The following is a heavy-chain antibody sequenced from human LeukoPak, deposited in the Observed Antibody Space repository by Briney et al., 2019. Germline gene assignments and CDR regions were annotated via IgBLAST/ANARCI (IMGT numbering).Heavy chain of an antibody. CDR3: ARPPTVDTNWYFDL. V-gene: IGHV4-59*01. D-gene: IGHD4-23*01. Sequence: SETLSLTCTVSGGSISTYYWSWIRQPPGKGLEWIGYIYHNGNTNYNPSLKSRVAISVDTSKNQFSLKLNSVTAADTAVYYCARPPTVDTNWYFDLWGRGTLVTVSS. CDR1: GGSISTYY. CDR2: IYHNGNT. J-gene: IGHJ2*01.